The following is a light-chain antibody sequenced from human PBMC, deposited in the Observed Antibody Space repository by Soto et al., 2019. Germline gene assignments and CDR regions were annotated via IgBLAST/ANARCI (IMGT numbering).Light chain of an antibody. CDR3: QQRSNWPWT. CDR2: DAS. Sequence: EIVLTQSPGTLSLSPGERATLSCRASQSVSSTYLAWYQQKSGQAPRLLIYDASNRATGIPARFSGSGSGTDFTLTISSLEPEDFAVYYCQQRSNWPWTFGQGTKVDI. J-gene: IGKJ1*01. V-gene: IGKV3-11*01. CDR1: QSVSSTY.